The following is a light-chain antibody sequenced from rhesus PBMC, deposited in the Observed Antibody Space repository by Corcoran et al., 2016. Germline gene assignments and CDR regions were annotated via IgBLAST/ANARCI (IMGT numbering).Light chain of an antibody. J-gene: IGKJ3*01. CDR2: GAS. CDR1: QSVSSY. V-gene: IGKV3-53*02. Sequence: QVILTQSPATLSLSPGERATLSCRASQSVSSYLAWYQQQPGQAPNLLIYGASSRATGIPDRFSGSGFGTEFTLTISSLEPEDFAVYYCQKYSSLPFTFGPGTKLDIK. CDR3: QKYSSLPFT.